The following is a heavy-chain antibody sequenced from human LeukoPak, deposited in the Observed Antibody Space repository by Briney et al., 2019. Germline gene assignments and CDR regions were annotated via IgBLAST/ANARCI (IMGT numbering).Heavy chain of an antibody. CDR3: VRHLSAGRPAFDI. V-gene: IGHV4-59*08. CDR2: IYYSGST. Sequence: SETLSLTCTVSGGSINSYYWSWLRQPPGKGLEWVGYIYYSGSTNYNPSLKSRVTISVDTSNNKFSLKLTSLTAADTAVYYCVRHLSAGRPAFDIWGQGTMVTVSS. J-gene: IGHJ3*02. D-gene: IGHD2-15*01. CDR1: GGSINSYY.